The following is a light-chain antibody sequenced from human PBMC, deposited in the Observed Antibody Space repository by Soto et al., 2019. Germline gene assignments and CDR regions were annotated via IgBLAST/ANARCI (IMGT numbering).Light chain of an antibody. V-gene: IGLV2-23*01. J-gene: IGLJ1*01. CDR3: CSYAGSSTPYV. CDR2: EGS. Sequence: LTQPASVSGSPGQSITISCTGTSSDVGSYKYVSWYQQYPGKAPKLMIYEGSKRPSGVSNRFSGSKSGNTASLTITGLQAEDEAVYYCCSYAGSSTPYVFGSGTKVTVL. CDR1: SSDVGSYKY.